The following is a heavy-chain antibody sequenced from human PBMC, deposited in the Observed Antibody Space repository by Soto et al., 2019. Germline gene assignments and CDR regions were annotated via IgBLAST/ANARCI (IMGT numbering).Heavy chain of an antibody. CDR3: AKGDSTTHGDSFDI. V-gene: IGHV4-59*01. J-gene: IGHJ3*02. CDR2: IYHSGRT. CDR1: GGSISFYN. D-gene: IGHD6-13*01. Sequence: QVQLQESGPGLVKPSETLSLTCSVSGGSISFYNWNWIRQSPGKGLEWIGYIYHSGRTNHNPSLKSRVTISVDTSKNQFSLQLSSVTAADTAVYYCAKGDSTTHGDSFDIWGQGTMVTVSP.